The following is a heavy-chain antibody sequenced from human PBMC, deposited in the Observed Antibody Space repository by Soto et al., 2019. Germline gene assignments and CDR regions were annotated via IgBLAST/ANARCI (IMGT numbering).Heavy chain of an antibody. Sequence: SETLSLTCTVSGGSISSYYWSWIREPPGKGLEWIGYIYYSGSTNYNPSPQSRVTISVDTSKNQFSLKLSSVTAADTAVYYCARLGSYYDILTGYSPTPYFDYWGQGTLVTVS. J-gene: IGHJ4*02. CDR1: GGSISSYY. V-gene: IGHV4-59*08. CDR2: IYYSGST. D-gene: IGHD3-9*01. CDR3: ARLGSYYDILTGYSPTPYFDY.